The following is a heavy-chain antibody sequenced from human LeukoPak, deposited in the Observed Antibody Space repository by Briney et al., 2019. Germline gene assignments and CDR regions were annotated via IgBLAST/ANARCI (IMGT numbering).Heavy chain of an antibody. D-gene: IGHD2-21*02. V-gene: IGHV1-69*04. Sequence: GSSVKVSCKASGGTFSSYGISWVRQAPGQGLEWMGRIIPILGIASCAQKFQGRVTITADKSTSTAYMELSSLRSEDSAVHYCARLVVTAIPVLDSWGLGTLVTVSS. CDR1: GGTFSSYG. J-gene: IGHJ4*02. CDR2: IIPILGIA. CDR3: ARLVVTAIPVLDS.